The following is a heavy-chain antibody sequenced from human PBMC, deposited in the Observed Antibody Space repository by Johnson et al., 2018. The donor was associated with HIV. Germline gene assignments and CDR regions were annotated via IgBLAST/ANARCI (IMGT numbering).Heavy chain of an antibody. D-gene: IGHD4-23*01. CDR1: GFTFSSYA. CDR2: ISYDGSNK. V-gene: IGHV3-30-3*01. J-gene: IGHJ3*02. Sequence: QVQLVESGGGVVQPGRSLRLSCAASGFTFSSYAMHWVRQAPGKGLEWVAVISYDGSNKYYADSVKGRFTISRDNSKNTRYLQMNSLSAEDTAVYYCARIVRMTTVVIGDAFDIWGQGTKVTVSS. CDR3: ARIVRMTTVVIGDAFDI.